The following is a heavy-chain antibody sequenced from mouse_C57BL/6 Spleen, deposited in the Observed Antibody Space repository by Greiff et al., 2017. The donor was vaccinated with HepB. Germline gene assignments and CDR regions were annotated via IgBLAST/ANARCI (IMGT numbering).Heavy chain of an antibody. Sequence: EVQGVESGGDLVKPGGSLKLSCAASGFTFSSYGMSWVRQTPDKRLEWVATISSGGSYTYYPDNVKGRFTISRDNAKNNLYLQMSQLKSEDTAMYYCARAVNYYGSSNYWYFDVWGTGTTVTVSS. CDR1: GFTFSSYG. CDR2: ISSGGSYT. CDR3: ARAVNYYGSSNYWYFDV. D-gene: IGHD1-1*01. J-gene: IGHJ1*03. V-gene: IGHV5-6*01.